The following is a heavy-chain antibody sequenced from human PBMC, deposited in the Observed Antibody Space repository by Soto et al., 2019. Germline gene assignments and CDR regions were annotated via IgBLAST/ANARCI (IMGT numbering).Heavy chain of an antibody. CDR2: IYYSGNT. CDR1: GGSISNYY. D-gene: IGHD1-26*01. Sequence: QVQLQESGPGLVKPSETLSLTCTVSGGSISNYYWTWIRQPPGKGLEWIGYIYYSGNTNYNPSLKSRVTISVVKSKNQFSLNLSSVTAADTAVYYCAREEWELLGGAHGFDIWGQGTMVTVSS. V-gene: IGHV4-59*01. CDR3: AREEWELLGGAHGFDI. J-gene: IGHJ3*02.